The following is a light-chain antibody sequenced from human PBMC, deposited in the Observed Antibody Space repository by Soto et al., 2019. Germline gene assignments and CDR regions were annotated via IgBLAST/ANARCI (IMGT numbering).Light chain of an antibody. Sequence: EIVMTQSPATLSVSPGERATLSCRASQSVSNNLAWYQQKPGQAPRLLIYGASTRASGIPARFSGSGSGTEFTLTISSLQSEDFAVYYCQQYNNWPPYTFGQGTKLEIK. CDR3: QQYNNWPPYT. CDR1: QSVSNN. CDR2: GAS. V-gene: IGKV3-15*01. J-gene: IGKJ2*01.